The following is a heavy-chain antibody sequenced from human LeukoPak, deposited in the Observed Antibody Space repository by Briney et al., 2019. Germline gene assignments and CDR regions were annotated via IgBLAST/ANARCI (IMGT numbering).Heavy chain of an antibody. J-gene: IGHJ4*02. CDR2: ISGSGGST. D-gene: IGHD3-10*01. CDR3: AKDRSVGWLWFGPAGG. CDR1: GFNFSSYA. V-gene: IGHV3-23*01. Sequence: GGSLRLSCAASGFNFSSYAMSWVRQAPGKGLEWVSAISGSGGSTYYADSVKGRFTISRDNSKNTLYLQMNSLRAEDTAVYYCAKDRSVGWLWFGPAGGWGQGTLVTVSS.